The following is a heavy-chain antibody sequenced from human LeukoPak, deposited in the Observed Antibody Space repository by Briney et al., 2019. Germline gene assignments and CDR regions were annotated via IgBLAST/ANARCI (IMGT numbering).Heavy chain of an antibody. V-gene: IGHV4-34*01. CDR3: ARARRRDRMDI. J-gene: IGHJ3*02. CDR2: INHSGST. D-gene: IGHD2-8*01. Sequence: SETLSLTCAVYGGSFSGYYWSWIRQPPGKGLEWIGEINHSGSTNYNPSLKSRVTISVDTSKNQFSLKLSSVTAADTAVYYCARARRRDRMDIWGQGTMDTVSS. CDR1: GGSFSGYY.